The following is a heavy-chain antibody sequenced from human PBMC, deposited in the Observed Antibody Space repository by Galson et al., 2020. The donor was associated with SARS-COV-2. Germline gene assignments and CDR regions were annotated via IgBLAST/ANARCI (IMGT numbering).Heavy chain of an antibody. CDR3: AIRDPDSSGYYYSFDY. CDR1: GYTFTGYY. CDR2: INPNSGGT. D-gene: IGHD3-22*01. Sequence: ASVKVSCKASGYTFTGYYMHWVRQVPGQGLEWMGWINPNSGGTNYAQKFQGRVTMTRDTSISTAYMELSRLRSDDTAVYYCAIRDPDSSGYYYSFDYWGQGTLATVSS. J-gene: IGHJ4*02. V-gene: IGHV1-2*02.